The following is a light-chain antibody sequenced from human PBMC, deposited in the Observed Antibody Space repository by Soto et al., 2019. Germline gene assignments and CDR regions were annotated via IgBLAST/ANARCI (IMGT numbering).Light chain of an antibody. CDR3: QQTYKFPFT. CDR2: LAS. J-gene: IGKJ3*01. CDR1: QTISSS. V-gene: IGKV1-39*01. Sequence: DIQMTQSPSSLSASVGDRVTITCRASQTISSSINWYQQKPGKAPNLLIFLASNLQSGVPSRFSGTGSGASFTLTVSSLQPEDFATYYCQQTYKFPFTFGPGTKVDI.